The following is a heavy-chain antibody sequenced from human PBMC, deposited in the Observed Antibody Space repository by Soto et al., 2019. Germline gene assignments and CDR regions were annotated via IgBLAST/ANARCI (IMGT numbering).Heavy chain of an antibody. CDR3: ARATVTTGPIGDFDM. Sequence: EVQLVESGGGLVKPGGSLRLSCAASGFTFSNYSMNWVRQAPGKGLEWVSSITSSSSYINYADSVKGRFTISRDNAKNSLYLQTNSLRAEDTAVYYCARATVTTGPIGDFDMWGQGTMVTVSS. D-gene: IGHD4-17*01. V-gene: IGHV3-21*01. J-gene: IGHJ3*02. CDR1: GFTFSNYS. CDR2: ITSSSSYI.